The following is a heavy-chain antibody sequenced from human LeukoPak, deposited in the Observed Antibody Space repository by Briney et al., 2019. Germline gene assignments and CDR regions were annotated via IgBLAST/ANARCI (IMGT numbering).Heavy chain of an antibody. Sequence: PSETLSLTCTVSGGSTSSYYWSWIRQPPGKGLEWIGYIYYSGSTNYNPSLKSRVTMSVDTSKNQFSLRLSSVTAADTAVYYCARDKRGDGYGDFDYWGQGTLVTVSS. J-gene: IGHJ4*02. CDR3: ARDKRGDGYGDFDY. V-gene: IGHV4-59*01. CDR1: GGSTSSYY. D-gene: IGHD5-24*01. CDR2: IYYSGST.